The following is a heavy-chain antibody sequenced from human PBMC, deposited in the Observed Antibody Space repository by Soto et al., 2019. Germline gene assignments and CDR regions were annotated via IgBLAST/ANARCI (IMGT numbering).Heavy chain of an antibody. CDR2: ISGSGGTT. CDR3: AKTANGWFSAFYI. V-gene: IGHV3-23*01. D-gene: IGHD6-19*01. CDR1: GFTFSSYA. Sequence: EVQLLESGGGLVQPGGSLRLSCAASGFTFSSYAMSWVRQAPGKGLEWVSAISGSGGTTYYADSVKGRFTFSKDNSKNTLYLQRNSRRAEDTAVYYCAKTANGWFSAFYIWGQGTMVTVSS. J-gene: IGHJ3*02.